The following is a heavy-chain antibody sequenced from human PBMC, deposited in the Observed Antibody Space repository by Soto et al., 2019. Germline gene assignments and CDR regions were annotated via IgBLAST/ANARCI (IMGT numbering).Heavy chain of an antibody. Sequence: EVQLLESGGDLVQPGGSLRLSCAASGFTFSSYAMSWVRQAPGKGLEWVSTISGRGDDTYYTDPVKGRFTISRENSKNTLYVHMNSLRAEDTAVYYCARAQPTYSSSYFDYWGQGTLVTVSS. CDR2: ISGRGDDT. D-gene: IGHD3-22*01. V-gene: IGHV3-23*01. CDR1: GFTFSSYA. CDR3: ARAQPTYSSSYFDY. J-gene: IGHJ4*02.